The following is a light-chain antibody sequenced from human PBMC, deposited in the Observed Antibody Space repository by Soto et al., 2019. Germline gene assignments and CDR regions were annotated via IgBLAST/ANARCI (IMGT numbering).Light chain of an antibody. J-gene: IGKJ4*01. CDR3: QQVDTSHS. Sequence: IQVTQSPSSLSASVGDRITITCRVSQGMGCYLAWYQQKPGKAPKLLIYAAYTLQSGVPSRFSGGGSGPDFTLTISNLQPEDIATYYCQQVDTSHSFGGGTKVEIK. V-gene: IGKV1-9*01. CDR1: QGMGCY. CDR2: AAY.